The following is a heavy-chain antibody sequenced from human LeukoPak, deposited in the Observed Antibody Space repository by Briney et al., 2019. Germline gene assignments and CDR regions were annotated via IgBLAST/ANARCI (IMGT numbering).Heavy chain of an antibody. V-gene: IGHV3-23*01. CDR1: GFTFSSYA. J-gene: IGHJ5*02. CDR2: ISGSGGST. Sequence: TGGSLRLSCAASGFTFSSYAMSWVRQAPGKGLEWVSAISGSGGSTYYADSVEGRFTISRDNSKNTLYLQMNSLRAEDTAVYYCAKDGQLWFDNWGQRTLVTLSS. CDR3: AKDGQLWFDN. D-gene: IGHD5-18*01.